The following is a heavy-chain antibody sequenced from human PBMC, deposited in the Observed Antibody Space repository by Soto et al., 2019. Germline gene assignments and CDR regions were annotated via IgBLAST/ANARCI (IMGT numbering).Heavy chain of an antibody. CDR3: ARASFSVAGTSPYFDY. CDR1: GGPISSYY. J-gene: IGHJ4*02. D-gene: IGHD6-19*01. V-gene: IGHV4-59*08. CDR2: IYYSGST. Sequence: PSETLSLTCTVSGGPISSYYWSWFRQPPGKGLEWIGYIYYSGSTNYNPSLKSRVTISVDTSKNQFSLKLGSVTAADTAVYYCARASFSVAGTSPYFDYWGQGTLVTVSS.